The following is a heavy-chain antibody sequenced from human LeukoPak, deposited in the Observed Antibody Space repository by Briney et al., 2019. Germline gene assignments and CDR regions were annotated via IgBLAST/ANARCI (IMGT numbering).Heavy chain of an antibody. D-gene: IGHD3-10*01. CDR1: GGSISSYY. Sequence: PSETLSLTCTVSGGSISSYYWSWIRQPPGKGLEWIGEINHSGSTNYNTSLKSRVTISVDTSKNQFSLKLSSVTAADAAVYYCTRGGYGPGSHYRFWGQGTLVTVSS. CDR3: TRGGYGPGSHYRF. J-gene: IGHJ4*02. V-gene: IGHV4-34*01. CDR2: INHSGST.